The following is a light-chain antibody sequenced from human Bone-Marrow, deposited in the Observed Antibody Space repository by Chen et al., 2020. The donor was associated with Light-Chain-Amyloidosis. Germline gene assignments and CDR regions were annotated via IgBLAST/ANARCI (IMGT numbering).Light chain of an antibody. CDR2: DDS. CDR3: QVWDRSSDRPV. V-gene: IGLV3-21*02. Sequence: SYVLTQPPSVSVAPGQTARITCGGNDIENEVVHWYQQKPGQAPVLVVSDDSDRPSGIPERLSGSNSGNTATLTISRVEAGDEADYYCQVWDRSSDRPVFGGGTKLTVL. CDR1: DIENEV. J-gene: IGLJ3*02.